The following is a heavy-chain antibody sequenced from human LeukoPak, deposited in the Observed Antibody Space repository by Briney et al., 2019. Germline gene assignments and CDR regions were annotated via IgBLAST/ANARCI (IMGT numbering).Heavy chain of an antibody. CDR1: GGSISSHY. J-gene: IGHJ2*01. V-gene: IGHV4-59*11. CDR3: ARLVDGGNEYWYFDL. D-gene: IGHD4-23*01. Sequence: SETLSLTCTVSGGSISSHYWSWVRQLPGKGLEWIGYMYYSGSTNYNPSLKSRVSISVDTSKNQFSLKLSSVTAADTALYYCARLVDGGNEYWYFDLWGRGTLVTVSS. CDR2: MYYSGST.